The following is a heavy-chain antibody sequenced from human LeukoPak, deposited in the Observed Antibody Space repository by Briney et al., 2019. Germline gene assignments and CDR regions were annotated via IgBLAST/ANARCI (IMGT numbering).Heavy chain of an antibody. CDR2: IKQDGSEK. J-gene: IGHJ5*02. Sequence: GGSLRLSCAASGFIFSNYWMSWVRQAPGKGLEWVANIKQDGSEKYYVDSVKGRFTISRDNAKNSLYLQMNSLRAEDTAVYYCGREAWFDPWGQGTLVTVSS. V-gene: IGHV3-7*01. CDR3: GREAWFDP. CDR1: GFIFSNYW.